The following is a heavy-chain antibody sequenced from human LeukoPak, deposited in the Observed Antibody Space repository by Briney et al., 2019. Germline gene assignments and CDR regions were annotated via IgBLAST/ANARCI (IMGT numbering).Heavy chain of an antibody. J-gene: IGHJ4*02. CDR2: ISSSSSYI. V-gene: IGHV3-21*05. CDR1: GFTFSSYS. Sequence: GGSLRLSCAASGFTFSSYSMNWVRQAPGKGLEWVSYISSSSSYIYYADSVKGRFTISRDNAKNSLYLQMNSLRAEDTAVYYCASYDSSGSIGYWGQGTLVTVSS. CDR3: ASYDSSGSIGY. D-gene: IGHD3-22*01.